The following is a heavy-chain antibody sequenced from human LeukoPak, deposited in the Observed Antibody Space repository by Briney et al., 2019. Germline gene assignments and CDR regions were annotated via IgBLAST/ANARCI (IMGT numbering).Heavy chain of an antibody. CDR2: INPNSGGA. V-gene: IGHV1-2*02. J-gene: IGHJ4*02. CDR1: GYTFTGYY. D-gene: IGHD3-22*01. CDR3: ARDLPRLRSDDSSGYYCFGY. Sequence: GASVKVSCKASGYTFTGYYMHWVRQAPGQGLEWIGWINPNSGGANYAQKFQGRVTMTRDTSISTAYMELSRLRSDDTAVYYCARDLPRLRSDDSSGYYCFGYWGQGTLVTVSS.